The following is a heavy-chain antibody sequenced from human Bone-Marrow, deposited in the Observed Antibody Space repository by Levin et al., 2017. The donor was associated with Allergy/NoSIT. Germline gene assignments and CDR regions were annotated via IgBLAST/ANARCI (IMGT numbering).Heavy chain of an antibody. D-gene: IGHD4-17*01. V-gene: IGHV3-23*01. Sequence: GESLKISCAASGFTFTTYAMTWVRQAPGKGLEWVSSISGNTGNTNYADSVKGRFTISRDKSKNTLYLQMNSLRAEDTAIYYCAKDIYGDYGGPDYWGQGTLVTVSS. J-gene: IGHJ4*02. CDR3: AKDIYGDYGGPDY. CDR1: GFTFTTYA. CDR2: ISGNTGNT.